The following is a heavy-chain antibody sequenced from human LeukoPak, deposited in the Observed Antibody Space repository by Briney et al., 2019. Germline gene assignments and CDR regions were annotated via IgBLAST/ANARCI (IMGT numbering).Heavy chain of an antibody. CDR1: GFTFSSYD. CDR3: ARSVVGATGFDY. V-gene: IGHV3-13*01. CDR2: IGTAGDT. J-gene: IGHJ4*02. Sequence: GGSLRLSCAASGFTFSSYDMHWVRQAEGKGLEWVSAIGTAGDTYYPGSVKGRFTISRENAKNSLYLQMNSLRAGDTAVYYCARSVVGATGFDYWGQGTLVTVSS. D-gene: IGHD1-26*01.